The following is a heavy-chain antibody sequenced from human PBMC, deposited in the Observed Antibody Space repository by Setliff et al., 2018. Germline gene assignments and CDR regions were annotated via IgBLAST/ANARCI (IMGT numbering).Heavy chain of an antibody. D-gene: IGHD6-13*01. CDR2: INHSGST. Sequence: SETLSLTCAVSGYSISSGYYWGWIRQPPGKGLEWIGEINHSGSTNYNPSLKSRVTISVDTSKNQFSLKLSSVTAADTAVYYCARGRKAWHSSSWSTFDYWGQGTLVTVSS. CDR1: GYSISSGYY. V-gene: IGHV4-38-2*01. CDR3: ARGRKAWHSSSWSTFDY. J-gene: IGHJ4*02.